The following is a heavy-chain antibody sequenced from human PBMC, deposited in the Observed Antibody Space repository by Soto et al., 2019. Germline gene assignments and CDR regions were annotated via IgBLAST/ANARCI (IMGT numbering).Heavy chain of an antibody. CDR3: ARRDDTAMANGFDY. CDR2: IYYSGST. V-gene: IGHV4-39*01. Sequence: QLQLQESGPGLVKPSETLSLTCTVSGGSISSSSYYWGWIRQPPGKGLEWIGSIYYSGSTYYNPSLKSRVTISVDTSNNQFSLKLSSVTAADTAVYYCARRDDTAMANGFDYWGQGTLVTVSS. J-gene: IGHJ4*02. D-gene: IGHD5-18*01. CDR1: GGSISSSSYY.